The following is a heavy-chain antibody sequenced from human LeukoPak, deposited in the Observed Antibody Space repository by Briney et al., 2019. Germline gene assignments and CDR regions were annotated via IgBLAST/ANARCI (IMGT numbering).Heavy chain of an antibody. D-gene: IGHD3-3*01. CDR1: GGSISSYY. CDR3: ARGFTIFGVVIHPYYFDY. J-gene: IGHJ4*02. V-gene: IGHV4-59*01. Sequence: PSETLSLTCTVSGGSISSYYWSWIRQPPGKGLEWIGYIYYSGSTNYNPSLKSRVTISVDTSKNQFSLKLSSVTAADTAVYYCARGFTIFGVVIHPYYFDYWGQGTLVTVSS. CDR2: IYYSGST.